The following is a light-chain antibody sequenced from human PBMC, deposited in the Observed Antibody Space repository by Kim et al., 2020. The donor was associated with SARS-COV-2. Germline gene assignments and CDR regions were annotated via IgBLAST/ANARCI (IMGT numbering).Light chain of an antibody. CDR3: QSYDSSLSGVV. J-gene: IGLJ2*01. CDR1: SSNIGAGYD. V-gene: IGLV1-40*01. CDR2: GNS. Sequence: QSVTISCTGSSSNIGAGYDVHWYQQHPGTAPKLLIYGNSNRPSGVPDRFSGYKSGTSASLAITGLQAEDEADYYCQSYDSSLSGVVFGGGAKLTVL.